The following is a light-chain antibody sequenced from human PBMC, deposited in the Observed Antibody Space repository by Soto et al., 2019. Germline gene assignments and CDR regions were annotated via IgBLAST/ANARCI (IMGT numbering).Light chain of an antibody. CDR2: AAS. Sequence: DIQLTQSPSTLSAAVGDSVTITCRASQGISNYLAWYQQKPGKVPKLLIYAASTLQSGVPSRFSGIGSGTDFILTISSLQPEDVATQYCQKYNSAPTVTFCPGTKVDIK. V-gene: IGKV1-27*01. CDR1: QGISNY. CDR3: QKYNSAPTVT. J-gene: IGKJ3*01.